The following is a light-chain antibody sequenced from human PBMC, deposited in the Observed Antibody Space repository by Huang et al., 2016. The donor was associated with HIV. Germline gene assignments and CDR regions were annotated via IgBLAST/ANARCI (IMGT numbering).Light chain of an antibody. CDR1: QSVSAY. V-gene: IGKV3-11*01. Sequence: EIVLTQSPATLSLSPWERATLSCRASQSVSAYLAWYQQKPGQAPRLLIYGASNRAHGIPARFSGRGSGTDFTLTISSLEPEEFAVYYCQQRSDWPLTFGGGTKVEIK. CDR3: QQRSDWPLT. J-gene: IGKJ4*01. CDR2: GAS.